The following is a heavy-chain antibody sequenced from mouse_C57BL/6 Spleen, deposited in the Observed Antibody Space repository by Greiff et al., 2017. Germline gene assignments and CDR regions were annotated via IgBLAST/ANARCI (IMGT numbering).Heavy chain of an antibody. CDR3: ARSGWLLLNFDY. V-gene: IGHV1-82*01. D-gene: IGHD2-3*01. CDR1: GYAFSSSW. CDR2: IYPGDGDT. Sequence: QVQLQQSGPELVKPGASVKISCKASGYAFSSSWMNWVKQRPGKGLEWIGRIYPGDGDTNYNGKFKGKATLTADKSSSTAYMQLSSLTSEDSAVYFCARSGWLLLNFDYWGQGTTLTVSS. J-gene: IGHJ2*01.